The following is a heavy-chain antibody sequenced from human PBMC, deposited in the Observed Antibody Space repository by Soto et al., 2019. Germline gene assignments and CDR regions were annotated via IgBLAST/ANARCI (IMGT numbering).Heavy chain of an antibody. CDR1: GGSISSYY. Sequence: PSETLSVTCTVSGGSISSYYWSWIRQPPGKGLEWIGYIYYSGSTNYNPSLKSRVTISVDTSKNQFSLKLSSVTAADTAVYYCARDRGYSSGWYGMDVWGQGTTVTVSS. D-gene: IGHD6-19*01. CDR3: ARDRGYSSGWYGMDV. CDR2: IYYSGST. V-gene: IGHV4-59*01. J-gene: IGHJ6*02.